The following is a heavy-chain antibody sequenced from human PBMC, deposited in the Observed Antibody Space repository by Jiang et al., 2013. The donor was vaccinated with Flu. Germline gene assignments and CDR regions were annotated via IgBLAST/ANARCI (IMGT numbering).Heavy chain of an antibody. CDR2: IDPSDSYT. CDR3: AREQALQPWGKPTEVWNY. D-gene: IGHD5-24*01. J-gene: IGHJ4*02. Sequence: GESLRISCQGSGYSFSSYWIGWVRQMPGKGLEWMGRIDPSDSYTNYSPSFQGHVTISADKSISTAYLQWSSLKASDTAMYYCAREQALQPWGKPTEVWNYWGQGTLVTVSS. CDR1: GYSFSSYW. V-gene: IGHV5-10-1*01.